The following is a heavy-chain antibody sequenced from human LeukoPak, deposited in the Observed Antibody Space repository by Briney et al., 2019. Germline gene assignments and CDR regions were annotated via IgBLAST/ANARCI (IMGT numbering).Heavy chain of an antibody. Sequence: ASVKVSCKVSGYTLTELSMHWVRQAPGKGLEWMGGFDPEDGETIYAQKFQGRVTMTTDTSTSTAYMELRSLRSDDTAVYYCARDLSRIIDYWGQGTLVTVSS. CDR3: ARDLSRIIDY. D-gene: IGHD3-10*01. V-gene: IGHV1-24*01. CDR2: FDPEDGET. CDR1: GYTLTELS. J-gene: IGHJ4*02.